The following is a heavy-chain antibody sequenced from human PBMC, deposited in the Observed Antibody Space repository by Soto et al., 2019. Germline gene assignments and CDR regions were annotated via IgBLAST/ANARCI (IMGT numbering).Heavy chain of an antibody. CDR1: GFSFDDYA. V-gene: IGHV3-9*01. J-gene: IGHJ5*02. CDR2: ISWNSGTI. D-gene: IGHD3-10*01. CDR3: ARDVWSRASGSPVS. Sequence: PGGSLRLSCAASGFSFDDYAMHWVRQAPGKGLEWVTGISWNSGTIGYADSVKGRFTISRDNAKNSLYLQMNSLRAEDTALYYCARDVWSRASGSPVSWCQGTLVTVSS.